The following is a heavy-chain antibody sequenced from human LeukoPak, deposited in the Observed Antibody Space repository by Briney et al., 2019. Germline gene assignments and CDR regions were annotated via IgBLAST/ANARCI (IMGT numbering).Heavy chain of an antibody. CDR3: ALATVTTYYFDY. CDR1: GGSFSGYY. CDR2: INHSGST. V-gene: IGHV4-34*01. J-gene: IGHJ4*02. D-gene: IGHD4-17*01. Sequence: PSETLSLTCAVYGGSFSGYYWSWIRQPPGKGLEWIGEINHSGSTNYNPSLKSRVTISVDTSKNQFSLKLSSVTAADTAVYYCALATVTTYYFDYWGQGTLVTVSS.